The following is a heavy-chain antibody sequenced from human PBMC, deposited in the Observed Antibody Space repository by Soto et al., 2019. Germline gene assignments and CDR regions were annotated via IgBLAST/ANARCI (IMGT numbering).Heavy chain of an antibody. D-gene: IGHD1-26*01. CDR1: GFSVTTNY. Sequence: EVQLVETGGGLIQPGGSLRLSCLASGFSVTTNYIIWVRQPPGKGLEWVSTTFTGGSTHYADSVKGRFSISRDNSKNTVYLQMNNLRVEDTDVYSCAKKPPSSLQGWAFGMDVWGQGTTVSVSS. CDR2: TFTGGST. V-gene: IGHV3-53*02. CDR3: AKKPPSSLQGWAFGMDV. J-gene: IGHJ6*02.